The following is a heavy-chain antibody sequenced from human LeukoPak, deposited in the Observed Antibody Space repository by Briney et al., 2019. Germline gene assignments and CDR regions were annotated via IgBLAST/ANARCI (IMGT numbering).Heavy chain of an antibody. Sequence: ASVKVSCKASGYTFTSYGISWVRQAPGQGLEWMGGISAYNGNTNYAQKLQGRVTMTTDTSTSTAYMELRSLRSDDTAVYYCAREIAIYCSGGSCPRDNWFDPWGQGTLVTVSS. V-gene: IGHV1-18*01. D-gene: IGHD2-15*01. CDR3: AREIAIYCSGGSCPRDNWFDP. J-gene: IGHJ5*02. CDR1: GYTFTSYG. CDR2: ISAYNGNT.